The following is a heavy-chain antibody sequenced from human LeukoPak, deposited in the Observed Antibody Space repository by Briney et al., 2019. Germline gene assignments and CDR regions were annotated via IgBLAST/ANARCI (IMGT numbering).Heavy chain of an antibody. CDR2: INHSGST. D-gene: IGHD6-13*01. CDR1: GGSISSSTHY. Sequence: SDTLSLTCTVSGGSISSSTHYWGWIRQSPGKGLEWIGEINHSGSTNYNPSLKSRVTISVDTSKKQFSLKLSSVTAADTAVYYCARGRSSSSTGWFDPWGQGTLVTVSS. V-gene: IGHV4-39*07. CDR3: ARGRSSSSTGWFDP. J-gene: IGHJ5*02.